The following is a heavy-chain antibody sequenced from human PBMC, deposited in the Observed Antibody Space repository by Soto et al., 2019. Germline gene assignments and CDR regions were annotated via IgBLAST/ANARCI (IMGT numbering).Heavy chain of an antibody. V-gene: IGHV3-74*01. J-gene: IGHJ3*02. CDR2: INIDGSST. CDR1: GFTFSSYR. CDR3: ARFRVPI. D-gene: IGHD3-3*01. Sequence: GGSLRLSCAASGFTFSSYRMHWVRQAPGEGLVWVSRINIDGSSTSYADSVKGRFTISRDNAKNTLYLQMNSLRVEDTAIYYCARFRVPIWGQGTMVTVSS.